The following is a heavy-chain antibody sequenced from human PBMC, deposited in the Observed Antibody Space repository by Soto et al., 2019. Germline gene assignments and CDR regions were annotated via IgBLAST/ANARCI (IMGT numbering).Heavy chain of an antibody. Sequence: SENLSLTCTVSGGSISGSSYYWGWIRQPPGKGLEWIGNIFYSGTTYYNPSLKSRVTISVDTSKNQFSLKLRSVTAADTAVYYCESSESYDQSDYWGQGTLVTVSS. CDR3: ESSESYDQSDY. D-gene: IGHD3-10*01. J-gene: IGHJ4*02. CDR1: GGSISGSSYY. CDR2: IFYSGTT. V-gene: IGHV4-39*01.